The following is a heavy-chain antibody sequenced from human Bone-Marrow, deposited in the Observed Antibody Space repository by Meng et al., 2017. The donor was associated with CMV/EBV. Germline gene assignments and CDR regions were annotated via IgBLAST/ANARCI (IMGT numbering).Heavy chain of an antibody. D-gene: IGHD3-10*01. CDR1: GGIIRSYA. CDR2: ITAIFGTT. J-gene: IGHJ4*02. CDR3: VRGETYYISYFDY. V-gene: IGHV1-69*01. Sequence: KASGGIIRSYAISWVRQAPGQGLEWMGGITAIFGTTNYAQQFQGRVTITADESTNTVYMELSSLRSEDTAVYYCVRGETYYISYFDYWGQGTLVTVSS.